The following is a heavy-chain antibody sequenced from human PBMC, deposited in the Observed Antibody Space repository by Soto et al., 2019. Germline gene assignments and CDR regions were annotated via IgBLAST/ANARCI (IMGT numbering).Heavy chain of an antibody. CDR2: ISGSGDST. CDR1: GFTFSSYA. CDR3: AKGTSGWYFDY. J-gene: IGHJ4*02. D-gene: IGHD6-19*01. V-gene: IGHV3-23*01. Sequence: EVQLLESGGGLVQPGGSLRLSCAASGFTFSSYAMSWVRQAPGKGLEWVSVISGSGDSTYYADSVKGRFTISRDNSKNTLYLQMNSLRAEDAAVYYCAKGTSGWYFDYWGQGTLVTVSS.